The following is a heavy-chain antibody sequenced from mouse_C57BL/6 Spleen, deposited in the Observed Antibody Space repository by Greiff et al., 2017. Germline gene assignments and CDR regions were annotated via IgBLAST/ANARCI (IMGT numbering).Heavy chain of an antibody. J-gene: IGHJ3*01. CDR3: ARDEKPTGFAY. Sequence: VQLQESGAELARPGASVKLSCKASGYTFTSYGISWVKQRTGQGLEWIGEIYPRSGNTYYNEKFKGKATLTADKSSRTAYMEIRSLTSEDAAVYFCARDEKPTGFAYWGQGTLVTVSA. CDR1: GYTFTSYG. CDR2: IYPRSGNT. V-gene: IGHV1-81*01.